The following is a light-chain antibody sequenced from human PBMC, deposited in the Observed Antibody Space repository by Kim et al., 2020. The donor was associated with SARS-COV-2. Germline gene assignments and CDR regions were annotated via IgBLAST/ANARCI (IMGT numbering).Light chain of an antibody. CDR3: NSRDSTTNQLV. CDR1: SLESYY. CDR2: GKN. V-gene: IGLV3-19*01. J-gene: IGLJ2*01. Sequence: ALGQTVRITCQGDSLESYYASWYQKKAGQAPVVVIYGKNNRLSGIPDRFSGSRSGNTASLTISGAQAEDEAVYYCNSRDSTTNQLVFGGGTKVTVL.